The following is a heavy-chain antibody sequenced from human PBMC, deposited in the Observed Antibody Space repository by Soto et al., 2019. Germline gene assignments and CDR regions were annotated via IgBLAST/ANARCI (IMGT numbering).Heavy chain of an antibody. J-gene: IGHJ4*02. CDR3: ARDKYDSIGSHDY. D-gene: IGHD3-22*01. Sequence: PGGSLRLSCAASGFTVSTTNMIWVRQAPGTGLEWVSVIYTGGNTYFADSVRGRFTISRDNSKNTLYLQMNSLRAEDTAVYYRARDKYDSIGSHDYWGEGTLVPVPS. CDR1: GFTVSTTN. V-gene: IGHV3-66*01. CDR2: IYTGGNT.